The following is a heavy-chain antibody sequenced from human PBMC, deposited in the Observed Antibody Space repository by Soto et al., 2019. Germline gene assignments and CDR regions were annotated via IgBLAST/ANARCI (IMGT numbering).Heavy chain of an antibody. Sequence: GGSLRLSCAASGFTFTNYAMTWVRQAPGKGLEWVSGISASGGSTYYADSVRGRFTISRDNSKNTLFLQMNSLRAEDTALYYCAKDRGSLYTSSSPLDFWGQGTLVTVSS. V-gene: IGHV3-23*01. J-gene: IGHJ4*02. D-gene: IGHD6-6*01. CDR3: AKDRGSLYTSSSPLDF. CDR2: ISASGGST. CDR1: GFTFTNYA.